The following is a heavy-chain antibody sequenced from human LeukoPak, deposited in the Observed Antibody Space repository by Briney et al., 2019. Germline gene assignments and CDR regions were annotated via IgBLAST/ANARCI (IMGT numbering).Heavy chain of an antibody. CDR1: GDSVSSNSAA. J-gene: IGHJ3*02. CDR3: ARGGPYVWGNKNAFDI. V-gene: IGHV6-1*01. D-gene: IGHD3-16*01. Sequence: SQTLSLTCAISGDSVSSNSAAWNWIRQSPSRALEWLGRTYYRSKWYNDYAVSVKSRITINPDTSKNQFSLQLNSVTPEDTAVYYCARGGPYVWGNKNAFDIWGQGTMVTVSS. CDR2: TYYRSKWYN.